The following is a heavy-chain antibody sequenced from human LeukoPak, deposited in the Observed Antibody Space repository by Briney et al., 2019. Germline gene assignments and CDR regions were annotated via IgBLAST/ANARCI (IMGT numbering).Heavy chain of an antibody. CDR1: GFTLSSHW. CDR2: ISGSGGST. J-gene: IGHJ4*02. Sequence: TGGSLRLSCAASGFTLSSHWMTWVRQAPGKGLEWVSAISGSGGSTYYADSVKGRFTISRDNSKNTLYLQMNSLRAEDTAVYYCSKEAAYDSSGYFDYWGQGTLATVSS. D-gene: IGHD3-22*01. CDR3: SKEAAYDSSGYFDY. V-gene: IGHV3-23*01.